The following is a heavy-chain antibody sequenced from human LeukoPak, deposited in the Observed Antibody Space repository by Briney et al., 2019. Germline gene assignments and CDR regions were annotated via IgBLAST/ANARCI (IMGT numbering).Heavy chain of an antibody. V-gene: IGHV4-39*07. CDR2: IYYSGST. D-gene: IGHD3-3*01. Sequence: PSETLSLTCTVSGGSISSSSYYWGWIRQPPGKGLEWIVSIYYSGSTYYNPSPKSRVTISVDTSKNQFFQKLRSVTAADTAVYYCARPLEYQGGWFDPWGQGTMVTVSS. CDR3: ARPLEYQGGWFDP. CDR1: GGSISSSSYY. J-gene: IGHJ5*02.